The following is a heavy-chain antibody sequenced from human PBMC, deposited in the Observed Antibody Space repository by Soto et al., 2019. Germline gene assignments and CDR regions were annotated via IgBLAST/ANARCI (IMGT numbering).Heavy chain of an antibody. Sequence: QVQLMQSGAEVKKPGASVKVSCKASGYTFTSYYIHWVRQAPGQGLEWMGIINPSGGSASYARKVQGRVDLSRDTTKSTGYMEVSSLTSEDTAVYYCARDVNFGLTFRYYGMDVWGQGTTVTVSS. CDR3: ARDVNFGLTFRYYGMDV. J-gene: IGHJ6*02. CDR2: INPSGGSA. CDR1: GYTFTSYY. V-gene: IGHV1-46*04. D-gene: IGHD3-10*01.